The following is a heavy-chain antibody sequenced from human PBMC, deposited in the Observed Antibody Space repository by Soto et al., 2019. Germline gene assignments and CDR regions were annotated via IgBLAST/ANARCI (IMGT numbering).Heavy chain of an antibody. CDR3: AKYVGGGTRWVYGMDV. V-gene: IGHV3-23*01. CDR2: ISGSGGST. CDR1: GFTFSSYA. D-gene: IGHD2-15*01. Sequence: EVQLLESGGGLVQPGGSLRLSCAASGFTFSSYAMSWFRQAPGKGLEWVSAISGSGGSTYYADSVKGRFTISRDNSKNTLYLQMNSLRAEDTAVYYCAKYVGGGTRWVYGMDVWGQGTTVTVSS. J-gene: IGHJ6*02.